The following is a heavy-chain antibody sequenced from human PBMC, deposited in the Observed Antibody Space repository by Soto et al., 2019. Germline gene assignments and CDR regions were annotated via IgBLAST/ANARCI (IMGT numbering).Heavy chain of an antibody. V-gene: IGHV1-3*05. D-gene: IGHD6-19*01. Sequence: QVQLVQSGAEEKTPGASVKVSCKASGYTFTGYAMHWVRQAPGQRLEWMGWINAGNGNTKYSQKFQGRVTITRDTSASTAYMELSRLRSEDTAVYYCARAVAVPADFGYWGQGTLVSVSS. CDR2: INAGNGNT. CDR1: GYTFTGYA. J-gene: IGHJ4*02. CDR3: ARAVAVPADFGY.